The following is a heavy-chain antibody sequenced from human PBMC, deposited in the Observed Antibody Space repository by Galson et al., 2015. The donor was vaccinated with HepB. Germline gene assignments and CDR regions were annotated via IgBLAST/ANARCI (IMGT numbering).Heavy chain of an antibody. J-gene: IGHJ3*02. D-gene: IGHD3-10*01. CDR2: IYPGDSDT. CDR1: GYSLTSYW. V-gene: IGHV5-51*03. Sequence: QSGAEVKKPGESLKISCKGSGYSLTSYWIGWVRQMPGKGLEWMGIIYPGDSDTRYSPSFQGQVTISADKSISTAYLQWSSLKASDTAMYYCAISTLLLGATDAFDIWGQGTMVTVSS. CDR3: AISTLLLGATDAFDI.